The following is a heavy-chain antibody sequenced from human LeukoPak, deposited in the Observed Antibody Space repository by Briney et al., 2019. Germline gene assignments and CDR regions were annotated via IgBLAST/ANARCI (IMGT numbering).Heavy chain of an antibody. CDR2: IGSSSSYI. CDR3: ARDSSGINWFDP. Sequence: PGGSLRLSCAASGFTFSSYSMNWVRQAPGKGLEWVSSIGSSSSYIYYADSVKGRFTISRDNAKNSLYLQMNSLRAEDTAVYYCARDSSGINWFDPWGQGTLVTVSS. J-gene: IGHJ5*02. V-gene: IGHV3-21*01. D-gene: IGHD6-19*01. CDR1: GFTFSSYS.